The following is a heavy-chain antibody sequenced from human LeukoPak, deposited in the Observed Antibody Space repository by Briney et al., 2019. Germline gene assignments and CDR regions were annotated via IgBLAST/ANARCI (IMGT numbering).Heavy chain of an antibody. CDR3: ACVPQSPNDWFDP. V-gene: IGHV4-34*01. CDR2: INHSGST. CDR1: GGSFSGYY. Sequence: PSETLSLTCAVYGGSFSGYYWSWIRQPPRKGLEWMGEINHSGSTNYNPSLTSRVPISVDTSKNQFSLKLSSVTAADTAVYYCACVPQSPNDWFDPWGQGTLVTVSS. J-gene: IGHJ5*02.